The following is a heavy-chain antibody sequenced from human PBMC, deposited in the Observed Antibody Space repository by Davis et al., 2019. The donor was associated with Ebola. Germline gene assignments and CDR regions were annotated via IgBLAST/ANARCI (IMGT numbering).Heavy chain of an antibody. J-gene: IGHJ5*02. V-gene: IGHV5-10-1*01. CDR2: IDPSDSYT. CDR1: GYSFTNYW. D-gene: IGHD2-8*02. Sequence: GASLKISCRISGYSFTNYWITWVRQVPGKGLEWLGKIDPSDSYTNYNPSFHGHVIISADKSITTAYLQWSSLKASDTAMYFCARLGYCTGTKCFATWFDRWGQGTLVTVSS. CDR3: ARLGYCTGTKCFATWFDR.